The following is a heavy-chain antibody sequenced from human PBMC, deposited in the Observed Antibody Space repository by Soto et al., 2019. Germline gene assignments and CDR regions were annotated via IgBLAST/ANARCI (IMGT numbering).Heavy chain of an antibody. Sequence: SVKVSCKASGGTFSSYAISWVRQAPGQGLEWMGGIIPIFGTANYAQKFQGRVTITADESTSTAYMELSSLRSEDTAVYYCARDQYGVTGAPSHYYYGMDVWGQGTTVTVSS. D-gene: IGHD1-20*01. V-gene: IGHV1-69*13. CDR2: IIPIFGTA. CDR1: GGTFSSYA. CDR3: ARDQYGVTGAPSHYYYGMDV. J-gene: IGHJ6*02.